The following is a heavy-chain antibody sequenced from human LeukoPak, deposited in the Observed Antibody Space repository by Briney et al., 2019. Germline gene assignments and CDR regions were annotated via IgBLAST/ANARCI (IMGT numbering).Heavy chain of an antibody. D-gene: IGHD3-22*01. CDR3: ARGGDSSGYSIDP. V-gene: IGHV1-2*02. CDR1: GYTFTGYY. CDR2: INPDSGGT. Sequence: GASVKVSCKASGYTFTGYYMHWVRQAPGQGLEWMGWINPDSGGTNYAQKFQGRVTMTRDTSISTAYMELSRLRSDDTAVYYCARGGDSSGYSIDPWGQGTLVTVSS. J-gene: IGHJ5*02.